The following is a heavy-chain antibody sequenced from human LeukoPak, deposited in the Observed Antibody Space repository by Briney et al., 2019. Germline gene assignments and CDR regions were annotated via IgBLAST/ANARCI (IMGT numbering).Heavy chain of an antibody. CDR2: INHSGST. D-gene: IGHD2-2*01. CDR1: GGSFSGYY. V-gene: IGHV4-34*01. CDR3: ARGRDIVVVPAAPQYYYYGMDV. J-gene: IGHJ6*02. Sequence: SETLSLTCAVYGGSFSGYYWSWIRQPPGKGLEWIGEINHSGSTNYNPSLKSLVTISVDTSKNQFSLKLSSVTAADTAVYYCARGRDIVVVPAAPQYYYYGMDVWGQGTTVTVSS.